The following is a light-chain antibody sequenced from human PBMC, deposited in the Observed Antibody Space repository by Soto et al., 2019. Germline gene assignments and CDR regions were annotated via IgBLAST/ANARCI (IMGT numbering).Light chain of an antibody. Sequence: DIQMTQSPSTLSASVGDRVTITCRASQSISMWLAWYQQKPGRAPKLLIYRSSNLETGVPSRFSGAGSGTEFPLTISSLQPDDLGTYFCQEYNSASRTFGQGTKVEIK. J-gene: IGKJ1*01. CDR3: QEYNSASRT. CDR2: RSS. V-gene: IGKV1-5*03. CDR1: QSISMW.